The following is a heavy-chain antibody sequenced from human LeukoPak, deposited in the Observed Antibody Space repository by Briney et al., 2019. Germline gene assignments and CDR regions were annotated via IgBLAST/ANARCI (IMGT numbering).Heavy chain of an antibody. CDR1: GYTFTSYG. CDR3: ARAGAVATLYYFDY. Sequence: GASVKVSCKASGYTFTSYGISWVRQAPGQGLEWMGWISAYNGNTNYAQKLQGRVTMTTDTSTSTVYMELRSLRSDDTAVYYCARAGAVATLYYFDYWGQGTLVTVSS. CDR2: ISAYNGNT. D-gene: IGHD5-12*01. V-gene: IGHV1-18*01. J-gene: IGHJ4*02.